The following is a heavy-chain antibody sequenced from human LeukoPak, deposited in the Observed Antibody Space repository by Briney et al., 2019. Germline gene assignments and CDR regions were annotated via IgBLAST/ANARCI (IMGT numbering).Heavy chain of an antibody. V-gene: IGHV4-34*01. CDR3: ARGHTATAFDP. J-gene: IGHJ5*02. D-gene: IGHD5-18*01. CDR2: INHSGST. Sequence: PSETLSLTCAVYCGSFSGYYCSWIRQPPGKGLEWIGEINHSGSTNYNPSLKSRVTISVDTSKNQFSLKLSSVTAADTAVYYCARGHTATAFDPWGQGTLVTVSS. CDR1: CGSFSGYY.